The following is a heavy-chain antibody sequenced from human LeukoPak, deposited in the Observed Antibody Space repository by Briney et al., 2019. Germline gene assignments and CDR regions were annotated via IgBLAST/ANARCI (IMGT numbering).Heavy chain of an antibody. V-gene: IGHV4-34*01. CDR2: INHSGST. J-gene: IGHJ4*02. CDR3: ARGGLGGGYSYYYFDY. CDR1: GGSFSGYY. D-gene: IGHD2-15*01. Sequence: KSSETLSLTCAVYGGSFSGYYWSWIRQPPGKGLEWIGEINHSGSTNYNPSLKSRVTISVDTSKNQFSLKLSSVTAADTAVYYCARGGLGGGYSYYYFDYWGQGTLVTVSS.